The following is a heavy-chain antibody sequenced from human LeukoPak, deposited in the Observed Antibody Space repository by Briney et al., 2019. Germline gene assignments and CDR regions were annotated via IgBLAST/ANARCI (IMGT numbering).Heavy chain of an antibody. V-gene: IGHV1-3*01. CDR3: ARSPFNIVVVVAAMDY. CDR2: VNAGNGNT. J-gene: IGHJ4*02. D-gene: IGHD2-15*01. Sequence: VKVSCKGSGYTFTSYSFHLVCQAPRQKLEWMGWVNAGNGNTKYSQKFQGRVTITRDTSASTAYMELSSLRSEDTAVYYCARSPFNIVVVVAAMDYWGQGTLVTVSS. CDR1: GYTFTSYS.